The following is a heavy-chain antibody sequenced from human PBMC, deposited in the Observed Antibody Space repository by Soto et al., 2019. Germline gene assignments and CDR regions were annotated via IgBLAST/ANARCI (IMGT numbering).Heavy chain of an antibody. CDR2: INHSGST. Sequence: SETLSLTCAVYGGSFSGYYWSWIRQPPGKGLEWIGEINHSGSTNYNPSLKSRVTISVDTSKNQFSLKLSSVTAADTAVYYCARGRVRRDIVVVPAAKVWYYYYGMDVWGQGTTVTVSS. V-gene: IGHV4-34*01. J-gene: IGHJ6*02. D-gene: IGHD2-2*01. CDR1: GGSFSGYY. CDR3: ARGRVRRDIVVVPAAKVWYYYYGMDV.